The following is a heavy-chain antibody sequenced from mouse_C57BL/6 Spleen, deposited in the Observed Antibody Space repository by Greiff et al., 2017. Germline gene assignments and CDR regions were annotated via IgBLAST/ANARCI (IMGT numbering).Heavy chain of an antibody. J-gene: IGHJ2*01. CDR1: GFDIKDYY. V-gene: IGHV14-1*01. CDR2: IDPEDGDT. Sequence: EVQLQQSGAELVRPGASVKLSCTASGFDIKDYYMHWVKQRPEQGLEWIGRIDPEDGDTEYAPKFQGKATMTADTSSNTAYLQLSSLTSEDTAVYYCTTLISYYSGSSGDYWGQGTTLTVSS. CDR3: TTLISYYSGSSGDY. D-gene: IGHD1-1*01.